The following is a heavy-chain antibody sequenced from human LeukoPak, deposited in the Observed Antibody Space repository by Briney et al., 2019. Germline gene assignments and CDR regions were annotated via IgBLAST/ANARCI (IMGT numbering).Heavy chain of an antibody. V-gene: IGHV3-23*01. CDR1: GFTFTNYA. J-gene: IGHJ4*02. D-gene: IGHD6-19*01. CDR3: AKDDHIAVVGTNYFDY. CDR2: ISGSGVST. Sequence: GGSLRLSCAASGFTFTNYAMSWVRQAPGKGLEWVSAISGSGVSTYYADSVKGRFTISRDNSKNTLYLQMNSLRAEDTAVYYCAKDDHIAVVGTNYFDYGGQGTLVTVSS.